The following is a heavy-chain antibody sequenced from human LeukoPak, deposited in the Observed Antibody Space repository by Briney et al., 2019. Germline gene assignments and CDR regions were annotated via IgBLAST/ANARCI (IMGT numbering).Heavy chain of an antibody. CDR2: INVDGSVT. Sequence: GGSLRLSCAPSGFSVSYYWMHWVRQAPGKGLVWVSRINVDGSVTNYADSVKGRSTISRDSAKNTLDLQMNSLRPEDTAVYYCVSYDSSGYPYWGQGTLVTVSS. D-gene: IGHD3-22*01. CDR1: GFSVSYYW. V-gene: IGHV3-74*01. J-gene: IGHJ4*02. CDR3: VSYDSSGYPY.